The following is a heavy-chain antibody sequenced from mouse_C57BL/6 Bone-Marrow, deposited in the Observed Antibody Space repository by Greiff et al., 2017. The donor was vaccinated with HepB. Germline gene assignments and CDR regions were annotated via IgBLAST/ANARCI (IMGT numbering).Heavy chain of an antibody. CDR3: TNGNPYYYAMDY. V-gene: IGHV14-4*01. J-gene: IGHJ4*01. CDR1: GFNIKDDY. CDR2: IDPENGDT. Sequence: EVQLQQSGAELVRPGASVKLSCTASGFNIKDDYMHWVKQRPEQGLEWIGWIDPENGDTEYASKFQGKATITADKSSNTAYLQLSSLTSEDTAVYYCTNGNPYYYAMDYWGQGTSVTVSS. D-gene: IGHD2-1*01.